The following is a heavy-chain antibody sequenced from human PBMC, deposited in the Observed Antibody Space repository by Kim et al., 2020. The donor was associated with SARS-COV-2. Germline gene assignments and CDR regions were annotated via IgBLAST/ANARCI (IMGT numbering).Heavy chain of an antibody. CDR1: GFTFDDYA. Sequence: GGSLRLSCAASGFTFDDYAMHWVRQAPGKGLEWVSGISWNSGSIGYADSVKGRFTISRDNAKNSLYLQMNSLRAEDTALYYCAKAQYSSGVDYWGQGTLVTVSS. J-gene: IGHJ4*02. CDR2: ISWNSGSI. V-gene: IGHV3-9*01. D-gene: IGHD6-19*01. CDR3: AKAQYSSGVDY.